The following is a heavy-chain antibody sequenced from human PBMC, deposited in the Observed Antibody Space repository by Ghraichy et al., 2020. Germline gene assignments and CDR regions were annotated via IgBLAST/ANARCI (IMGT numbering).Heavy chain of an antibody. V-gene: IGHV3-9*01. CDR3: AKDIGWELRSDFDY. CDR1: GFTFDDYA. CDR2: ISWNSGSI. D-gene: IGHD1-26*01. Sequence: SLNISCAASGFTFDDYAMHWVRQAPGKGLEWVLGISWNSGSIGYADSVKGRFTISRDNAKNSLYLQMNSLRAEDTALYYCAKDIGWELRSDFDYWGQGTLVTVSS. J-gene: IGHJ4*02.